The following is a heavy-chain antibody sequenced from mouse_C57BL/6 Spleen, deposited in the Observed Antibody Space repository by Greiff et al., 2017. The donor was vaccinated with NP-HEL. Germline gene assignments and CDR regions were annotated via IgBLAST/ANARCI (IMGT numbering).Heavy chain of an antibody. Sequence: QVQLKQPGAELVRPGSSVKLSCKASGYTFTSYWMDWVKQRPGQGLEWIGNIYPSDSETHYNQKFKDKATLTVDKSSSTAYMQLSSLTSEDSAVYYCARYWGTRYFDVWGTGTTVTVSS. D-gene: IGHD4-1*01. CDR3: ARYWGTRYFDV. CDR2: IYPSDSET. CDR1: GYTFTSYW. J-gene: IGHJ1*03. V-gene: IGHV1-61*01.